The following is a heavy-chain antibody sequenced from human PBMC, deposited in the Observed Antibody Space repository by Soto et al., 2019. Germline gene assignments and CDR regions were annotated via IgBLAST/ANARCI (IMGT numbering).Heavy chain of an antibody. CDR2: VKSDGST. Sequence: EVQLVESGGDLVQPGGSLRLSCAASGFIFSSYWMHWVRHAPGKGLVWVSRVKSDGSTYYADSVKGRFTISRDNAKNTLYLQMNSLTVEDTAVYYCARGIRGHYGSDVWGQGTMVTVSS. J-gene: IGHJ3*01. V-gene: IGHV3-74*01. D-gene: IGHD5-12*01. CDR3: ARGIRGHYGSDV. CDR1: GFIFSSYW.